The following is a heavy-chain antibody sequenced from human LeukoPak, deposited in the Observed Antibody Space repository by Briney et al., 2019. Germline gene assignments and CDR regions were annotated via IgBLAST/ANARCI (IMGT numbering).Heavy chain of an antibody. CDR2: IYHSGST. Sequence: SGTLSLTCAVSGGSISSSNWWSWVRQPPGKGLEWIGEIYHSGSTNYNPSLKSRVTISVDTSKNQFSLKLSSVTAADTAVYYCARDNWNYGSSMDVWGQGTTVTVSS. CDR1: GGSISSSNW. J-gene: IGHJ6*02. D-gene: IGHD1-7*01. CDR3: ARDNWNYGSSMDV. V-gene: IGHV4-4*02.